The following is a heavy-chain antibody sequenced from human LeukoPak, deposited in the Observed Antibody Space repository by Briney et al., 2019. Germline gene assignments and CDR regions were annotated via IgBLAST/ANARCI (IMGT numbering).Heavy chain of an antibody. Sequence: GSSLRLSCAASGFTFNRYALHWVRQAPGKGLQWVAVISYDGSNKHYADSVKGRFTTSRDNSKNTLYLQMNSLRPEDTAVYYCASRITMIVVPPDYWGQGTLVTVSS. J-gene: IGHJ4*02. D-gene: IGHD3-22*01. CDR3: ASRITMIVVPPDY. CDR1: GFTFNRYA. V-gene: IGHV3-30*04. CDR2: ISYDGSNK.